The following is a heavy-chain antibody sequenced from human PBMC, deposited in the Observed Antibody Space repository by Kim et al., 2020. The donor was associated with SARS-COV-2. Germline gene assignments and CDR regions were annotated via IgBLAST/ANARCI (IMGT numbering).Heavy chain of an antibody. CDR2: IYWDDDK. D-gene: IGHD6-13*01. Sequence: SGPTLVNPTQTLTLTCTFSGFSLSTSVVGVGWIRQPPGKALEWLALIYWDDDKRYSPSLKSRLTINKDTSKNQVVLTMTNMDHVDTATYYCAQMSSSWPGHGASEMWGQGKMVTVSS. J-gene: IGHJ3*02. V-gene: IGHV2-5*02. CDR3: AQMSSSWPGHGASEM. CDR1: GFSLSTSVVG.